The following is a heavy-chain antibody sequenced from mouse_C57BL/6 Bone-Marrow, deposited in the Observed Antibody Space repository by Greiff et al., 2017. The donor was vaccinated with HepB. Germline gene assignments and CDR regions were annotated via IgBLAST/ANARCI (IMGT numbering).Heavy chain of an antibody. D-gene: IGHD1-1*01. V-gene: IGHV3-6*01. CDR2: ISYDGSN. Sequence: VQLQQSGPGLVKPSQSLSLTCSVTGYSITSGYYWNWIRQFPGNKLEWMGYISYDGSNNYNPSLKNRSSITRDTSKNQFFLKLNSVTTEDTATYYCASYYYGSAWFAYWGQGTLVTVSA. J-gene: IGHJ3*01. CDR1: GYSITSGYY. CDR3: ASYYYGSAWFAY.